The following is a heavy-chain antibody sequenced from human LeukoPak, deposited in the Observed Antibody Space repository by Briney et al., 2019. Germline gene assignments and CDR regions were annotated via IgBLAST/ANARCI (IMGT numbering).Heavy chain of an antibody. J-gene: IGHJ4*02. CDR1: GGSISSYY. Sequence: KPSETLSLTCTVSGGSISSYYWSWIRQPPGKGLEWIGYIYYSGSTNYNPSLKSRVTISVDTSKNQFSLKLSSVTAADTAVYYCATGGEWELLGVYWGQGTLVTVSS. CDR2: IYYSGST. CDR3: ATGGEWELLGVY. V-gene: IGHV4-59*01. D-gene: IGHD1-26*01.